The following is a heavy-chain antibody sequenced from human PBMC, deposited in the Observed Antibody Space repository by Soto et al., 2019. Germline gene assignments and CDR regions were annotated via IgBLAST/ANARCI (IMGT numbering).Heavy chain of an antibody. D-gene: IGHD1-26*01. CDR3: AKDQYSGSPGKPDY. J-gene: IGHJ4*02. CDR2: ISGSGGST. V-gene: IGHV3-23*01. Sequence: EVQLLESGGGLVQPGGSLRLSCAASGFTFSSYAMSWVRQAPGKGLEWVSTISGSGGSTYYADSVKGRLTISRDNSKNTLYVKMNSLRDEDTAVYYCAKDQYSGSPGKPDYWGQGTLVTVSS. CDR1: GFTFSSYA.